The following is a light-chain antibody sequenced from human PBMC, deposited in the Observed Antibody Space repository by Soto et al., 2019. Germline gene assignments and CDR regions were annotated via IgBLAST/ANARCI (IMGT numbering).Light chain of an antibody. Sequence: VMTQSPATLSVSPGESATLSCRASQSISNNLAWYQQKPSQAPRLLMYDASTRATGIPDRFSGSGSGAEFTLSISSLQSEDLAVYYCQQYNNWPRTFGRGTKV. CDR3: QQYNNWPRT. J-gene: IGKJ1*01. V-gene: IGKV3-15*01. CDR2: DAS. CDR1: QSISNN.